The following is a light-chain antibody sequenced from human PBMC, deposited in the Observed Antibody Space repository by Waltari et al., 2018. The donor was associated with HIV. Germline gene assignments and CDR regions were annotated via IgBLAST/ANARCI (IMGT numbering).Light chain of an antibody. CDR3: QQIDSYPSPCT. Sequence: DIQLTQSPSFLSASVGDRVTITCRASQGISSYLAWYQQKPGKAPKLLIYSASTLQSGVPSRFSGRGSGTEFTLTISSLQPEDFATYYCQQIDSYPSPCTFGPGTKVDFK. V-gene: IGKV1-9*01. CDR2: SAS. J-gene: IGKJ3*01. CDR1: QGISSY.